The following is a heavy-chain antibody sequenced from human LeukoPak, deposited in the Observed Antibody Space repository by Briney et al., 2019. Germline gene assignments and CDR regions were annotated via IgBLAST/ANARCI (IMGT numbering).Heavy chain of an antibody. CDR1: GFTFSSYA. J-gene: IGHJ4*02. V-gene: IGHV3-23*01. CDR2: ISGSGGST. D-gene: IGHD3-10*01. Sequence: GGSLRLSCAASGFTFSSYAMSWVRQAPGKGLEWVSAISGSGGSTYYADSVKGRFTISRDNSKNTLYLQMNSLRAEDTAVYYCAEGKRDRYGSGSYYYQYYFDYWGQGTLVTVSS. CDR3: AEGKRDRYGSGSYYYQYYFDY.